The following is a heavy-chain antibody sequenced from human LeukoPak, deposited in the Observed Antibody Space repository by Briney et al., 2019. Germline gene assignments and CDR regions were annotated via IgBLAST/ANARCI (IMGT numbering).Heavy chain of an antibody. CDR3: VRSHQGGFDY. D-gene: IGHD2-2*01. Sequence: GGSLRLSCAASGFTFSSYWMHWVRQDPGKGLVWVSRINYDETTTTYADSVKGRFTISRDNAKNTLYLQMNSLRAEDTAVYYCVRSHQGGFDYWGQGTLVTVPS. V-gene: IGHV3-74*01. CDR1: GFTFSSYW. J-gene: IGHJ4*02. CDR2: INYDETTT.